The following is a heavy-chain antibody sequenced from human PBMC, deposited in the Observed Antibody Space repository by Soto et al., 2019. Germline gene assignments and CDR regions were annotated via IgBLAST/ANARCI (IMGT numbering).Heavy chain of an antibody. J-gene: IGHJ6*02. CDR1: GFTFSDYY. CDR2: ISSSSSYT. V-gene: IGHV3-11*05. D-gene: IGHD3-22*01. Sequence: QVPLVESGGGLVKPGGSLRLSCAASGFTFSDYYMSWIRQAPGKGLEWVSYISSSSSYTNYADSVKGRFTISRDNAKNSLYLQMNSLRAEDTAVYYCARYYYDSSGYYYVDYYGMDVWGQGTTVTVSS. CDR3: ARYYYDSSGYYYVDYYGMDV.